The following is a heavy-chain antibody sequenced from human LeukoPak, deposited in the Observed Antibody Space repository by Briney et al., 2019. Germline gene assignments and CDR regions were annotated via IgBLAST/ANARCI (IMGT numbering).Heavy chain of an antibody. J-gene: IGHJ3*02. CDR3: ARARSRITFGGIRHAFDI. V-gene: IGHV1-69*04. CDR1: GDTSGSYA. Sequence: SVKVSCKASGDTSGSYAMNWVRQAPGQGLEWVARVIPLLGITNHAQKLQGRVTVNADTSTNTVYMELSSLRPDDTAVYYCARARSRITFGGIRHAFDIWGQGTLVTVSS. CDR2: VIPLLGIT. D-gene: IGHD3-16*01.